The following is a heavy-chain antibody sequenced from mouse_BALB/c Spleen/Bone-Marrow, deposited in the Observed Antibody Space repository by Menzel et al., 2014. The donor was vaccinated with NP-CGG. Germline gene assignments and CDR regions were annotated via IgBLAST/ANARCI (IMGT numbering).Heavy chain of an antibody. J-gene: IGHJ1*01. CDR1: GYTFTSYW. V-gene: IGHV1-7*01. D-gene: IGHD3-3*01. Sequence: VQLQQSGAELAKPGASVKMSCKASGYTFTSYWFHWVKQRPGQGLEWIGYINPSTGYTEYNQKFKDKATLTADKSSSTAYMQLSKQTSEDSAIYYCTKDRYFDVWEAGTTVTIYS. CDR2: INPSTGYT. CDR3: TKDRYFDV.